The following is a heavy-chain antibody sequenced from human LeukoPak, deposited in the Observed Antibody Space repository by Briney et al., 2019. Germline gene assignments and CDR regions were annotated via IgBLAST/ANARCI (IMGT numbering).Heavy chain of an antibody. CDR3: ARDRRVRGVIIMSGLDAFDI. J-gene: IGHJ3*02. V-gene: IGHV1-18*01. D-gene: IGHD3-10*01. Sequence: GASVKVSCKASGYTFTSYGISWVRQAPGQGLEWMGWISAYNGNTNYAQKLQGRVTMTTDTSTSTAYMELRSLRSDDTAVYYCARDRRVRGVIIMSGLDAFDIWGQGTMVTVSS. CDR2: ISAYNGNT. CDR1: GYTFTSYG.